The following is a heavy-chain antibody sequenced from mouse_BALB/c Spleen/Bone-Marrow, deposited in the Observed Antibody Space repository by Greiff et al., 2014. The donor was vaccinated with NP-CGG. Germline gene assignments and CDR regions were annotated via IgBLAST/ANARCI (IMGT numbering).Heavy chain of an antibody. CDR1: GYTFTSYV. CDR2: INPYNDGT. Sequence: SGPELVKPGASVKMSCKASGYTFTSYVIHWVKQKPGQGLEWIGYINPYNDGTKYNEKFKGKATLTSDKSSSTAYMELSSLTSEDSAVYYCARGGYYGTSLYWYFDVWGAGTTVTVSP. J-gene: IGHJ1*01. CDR3: ARGGYYGTSLYWYFDV. D-gene: IGHD1-1*01. V-gene: IGHV1-14*01.